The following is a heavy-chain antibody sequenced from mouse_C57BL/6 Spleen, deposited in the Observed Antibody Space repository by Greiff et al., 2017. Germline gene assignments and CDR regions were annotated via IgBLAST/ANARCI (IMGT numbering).Heavy chain of an antibody. D-gene: IGHD2-10*02. Sequence: EVQRVESGPELVKPGASVKISCKASGYSFTDYNMNWVKQSNGQSLEWIGVINPNYGTTSYNQKFKGKATLTVDQSSSTAYMQLNSLTSEDSAVYYCARWYGQPGYFDYWGQGTTLTVSS. CDR3: ARWYGQPGYFDY. J-gene: IGHJ2*01. CDR1: GYSFTDYN. CDR2: INPNYGTT. V-gene: IGHV1-39*01.